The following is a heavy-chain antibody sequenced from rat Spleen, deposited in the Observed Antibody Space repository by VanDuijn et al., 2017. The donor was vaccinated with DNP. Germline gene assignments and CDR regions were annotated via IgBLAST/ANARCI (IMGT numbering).Heavy chain of an antibody. CDR2: INKDSSTI. CDR1: GFNFNDYW. CDR3: ARIPGYFDY. D-gene: IGHD1-4*01. J-gene: IGHJ2*01. Sequence: EVKLVESGGGLVQPGRSLKLSCAASGFNFNDYWMGWVRQAPGKGLEWIGAINKDSSTINYTPSLKDKFTISRDNAQNTLYLQMSKLGSEDTAIYYCARIPGYFDYWGQGVMVTVSS. V-gene: IGHV4-2*01.